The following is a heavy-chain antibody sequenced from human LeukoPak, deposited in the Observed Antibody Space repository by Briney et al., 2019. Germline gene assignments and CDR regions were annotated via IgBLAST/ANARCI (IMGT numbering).Heavy chain of an antibody. CDR3: AKDEGYSGYAPGLL. Sequence: PGRSLRLSCAASGFTFSSYGMHWVRQAPGKGLEWVAVISYDGSNKYYADSVKGRFTISRDNSKNTLYLQMNSLRAEDTAVYFCAKDEGYSGYAPGLLWGQGTLVTVSS. V-gene: IGHV3-30*18. CDR2: ISYDGSNK. J-gene: IGHJ4*02. D-gene: IGHD5-12*01. CDR1: GFTFSSYG.